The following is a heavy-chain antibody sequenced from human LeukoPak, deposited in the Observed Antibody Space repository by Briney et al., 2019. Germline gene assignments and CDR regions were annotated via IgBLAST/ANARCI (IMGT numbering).Heavy chain of an antibody. Sequence: GGSLRLSCAASGFTFSSYAMSWVRQAPGKGLEWVSAISGSGGSTYYADSVKGRFTISRDNSKNTLYLQMNSLRAEDTAVYYCAKSRGYGSGSSPRPNDYWGQGTLVTVSS. CDR2: ISGSGGST. CDR3: AKSRGYGSGSSPRPNDY. V-gene: IGHV3-23*01. J-gene: IGHJ4*02. CDR1: GFTFSSYA. D-gene: IGHD3-10*01.